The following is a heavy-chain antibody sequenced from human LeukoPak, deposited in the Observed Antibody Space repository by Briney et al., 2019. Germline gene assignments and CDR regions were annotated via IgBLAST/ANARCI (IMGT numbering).Heavy chain of an antibody. Sequence: SETLCLTCAVYGGSFSGYYWSWIREPPGKGREWMGEINHSGSTNYNPSLKSRVTISVDTSKNQFSLKPSCAASADTAVYYCERGRITVVTGSRGRNDYWGQGTLVTVCS. V-gene: IGHV4-34*01. CDR2: INHSGST. D-gene: IGHD4-23*01. J-gene: IGHJ4*02. CDR1: GGSFSGYY. CDR3: ERGRITVVTGSRGRNDY.